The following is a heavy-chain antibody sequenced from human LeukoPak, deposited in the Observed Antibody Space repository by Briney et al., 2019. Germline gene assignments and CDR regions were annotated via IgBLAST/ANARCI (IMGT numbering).Heavy chain of an antibody. V-gene: IGHV3-23*01. D-gene: IGHD4-17*01. CDR2: ISPSGGIT. Sequence: GGSLRLSCAASGFTVSSNYMNWVRQAPGKGLEWVSAISPSGGITYYEDSVKGRFTISRDNSKNTLYLLMNSLRAEDTAVYFCASVPRYGDSFFDYWGQGTLVTVSS. J-gene: IGHJ4*02. CDR1: GFTVSSNY. CDR3: ASVPRYGDSFFDY.